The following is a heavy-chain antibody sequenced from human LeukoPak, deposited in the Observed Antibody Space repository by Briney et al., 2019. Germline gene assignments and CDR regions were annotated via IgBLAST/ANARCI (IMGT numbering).Heavy chain of an antibody. J-gene: IGHJ4*02. Sequence: GGSLRLSCAASGFTFSSYSMNWVRQASGKRLEWVSSISSSSSYIYYAGSVKGRFTISRDNAKNSLYLQMNSLRAEDTAVYYCARGDIVVVPAATDYWGQGTLVTVSS. CDR3: ARGDIVVVPAATDY. D-gene: IGHD2-2*01. CDR2: ISSSSSYI. V-gene: IGHV3-21*01. CDR1: GFTFSSYS.